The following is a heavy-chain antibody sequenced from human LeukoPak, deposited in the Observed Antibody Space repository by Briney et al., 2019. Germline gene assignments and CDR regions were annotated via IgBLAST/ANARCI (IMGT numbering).Heavy chain of an antibody. CDR1: GFTSSSYA. V-gene: IGHV3-23*01. D-gene: IGHD4-17*01. CDR2: ISGSGGST. J-gene: IGHJ4*02. CDR3: AKSGYGDLYYFDY. Sequence: PGGSLRLSCAASGFTSSSYAMSWVRQAPGKGLAWVSGISGSGGSTYYADSVKGRFTISRDNSKNTLYLQMNSLRAEDTAVYYCAKSGYGDLYYFDYWGQGTLVTVSS.